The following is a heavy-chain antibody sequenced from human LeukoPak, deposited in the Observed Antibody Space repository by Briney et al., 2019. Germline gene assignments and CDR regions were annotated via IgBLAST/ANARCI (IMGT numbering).Heavy chain of an antibody. CDR1: GGSISSYY. J-gene: IGHJ4*02. Sequence: ETLSLTCTVSGGSISSYYWTWIRQPPGKGPEWIGYIHYSGSSRSHPSLNSRVTMSVDTSKSQFSLKLTSVTAADTAVYYCARGRRTAVVTDFDYWGQGILVTVSS. CDR3: ARGRRTAVVTDFDY. D-gene: IGHD2-21*02. V-gene: IGHV4-59*01. CDR2: IHYSGSS.